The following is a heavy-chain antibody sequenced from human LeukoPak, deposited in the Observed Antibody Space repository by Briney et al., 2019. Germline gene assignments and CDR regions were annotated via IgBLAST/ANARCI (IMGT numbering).Heavy chain of an antibody. D-gene: IGHD1-14*01. CDR1: GGSISSYY. V-gene: IGHV4-4*07. CDR3: ARQPPQYYGMDV. CDR2: IYTSGST. J-gene: IGHJ6*02. Sequence: SETLSLTCTVSGGSISSYYWSWIRQPAGKGLEWIGRIYTSGSTNYNPSLKSRVTMSVDTSNNQFSLKLTSVAAADMAVYYCARQPPQYYGMDVWGQGTTVTVSS.